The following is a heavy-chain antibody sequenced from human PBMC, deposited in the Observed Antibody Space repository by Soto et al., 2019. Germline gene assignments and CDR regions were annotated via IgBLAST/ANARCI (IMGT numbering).Heavy chain of an antibody. CDR2: IYSGGST. Sequence: ESGGGLVQPGGSLRLSCAASGFTVSNNYMSWVRQAPGKGLEWVSVIYSGGSTYYADSVKGRFSISRDNSKNTLHLQMNSLRAEDTAVYYCARDPDSGVDYWGQGTLVTVSS. CDR3: ARDPDSGVDY. CDR1: GFTVSNNY. V-gene: IGHV3-66*01. D-gene: IGHD1-26*01. J-gene: IGHJ4*02.